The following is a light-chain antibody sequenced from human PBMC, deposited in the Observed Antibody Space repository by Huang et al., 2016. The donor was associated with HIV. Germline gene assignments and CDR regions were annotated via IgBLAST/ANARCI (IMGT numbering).Light chain of an antibody. V-gene: IGKV2-30*02. CDR3: MQGTHWPLT. J-gene: IGKJ4*01. CDR2: KVS. CDR1: QSLVHSDGNTY. Sequence: DVVMTQSPLSLPVTLGQPASISCRSSQSLVHSDGNTYFNWFHQKPGHSPRRLIYKVSNRDSGVPDRYSGSGSGTDFTLKISRVEAEDVGVYYCMQGTHWPLTFGGGTKVEIK.